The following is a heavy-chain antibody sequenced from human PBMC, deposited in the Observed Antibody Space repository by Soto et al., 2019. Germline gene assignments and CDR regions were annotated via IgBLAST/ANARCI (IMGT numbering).Heavy chain of an antibody. J-gene: IGHJ4*02. CDR1: GYTFTSYY. Sequence: SVKVSCKASGYTFTSYYMHWVRQAPGQGLEWVGGIIPLFGTASYAQKFQGRVTITADESTSTVYMELSSLRSDDTAVYFCATELGENPASPFDAWGQGTLVTVSS. D-gene: IGHD3-10*01. CDR2: IIPLFGTA. CDR3: ATELGENPASPFDA. V-gene: IGHV1-69*13.